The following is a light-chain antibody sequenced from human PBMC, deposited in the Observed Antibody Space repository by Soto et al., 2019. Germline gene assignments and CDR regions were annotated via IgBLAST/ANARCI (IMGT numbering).Light chain of an antibody. CDR1: SRDVGGYNY. CDR3: SSDTSIIS. V-gene: IGLV2-14*01. J-gene: IGLJ2*01. CDR2: DVN. Sequence: QSALTQPASVSGSPGQSITISCTGSSRDVGGYNYVSWYQQHPGKAPKRMIYDVNTRPSGVSNRFSGSKAGNTASLTISGLQCEDEADYYCSSDTSIISFGGGTKLTVL.